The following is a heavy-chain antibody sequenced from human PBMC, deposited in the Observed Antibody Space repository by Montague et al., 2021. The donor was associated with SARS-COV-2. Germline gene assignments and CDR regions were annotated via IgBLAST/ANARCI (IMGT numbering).Heavy chain of an antibody. Sequence: SETLSLTCTVSGGSFSAYYWNWIRQFPGKGLEWIGEINHSGSTNYNPSLKSRVIISVDTSKNQFSLKLNSVTAADTAIYYCARLPYDNSYGMDVWGQGTTVTVSS. V-gene: IGHV4-34*01. CDR2: INHSGST. D-gene: IGHD3-9*01. J-gene: IGHJ6*02. CDR3: ARLPYDNSYGMDV. CDR1: GGSFSAYY.